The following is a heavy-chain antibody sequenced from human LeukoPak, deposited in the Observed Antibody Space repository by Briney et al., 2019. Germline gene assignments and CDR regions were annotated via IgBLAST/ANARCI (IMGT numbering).Heavy chain of an antibody. CDR1: GGSISSYY. J-gene: IGHJ6*02. CDR3: ARLDSYYYYGMDV. V-gene: IGHV4-59*08. Sequence: SETLSLTYTVSGGSISSYYWSWIRQPPGKGLEWIGYIYYSGSTNYNPSLKSRVTISVDTSKNQFSLKLSSVTAADTAVYYCARLDSYYYYGMDVWGQGTTVTVSS. D-gene: IGHD3-22*01. CDR2: IYYSGST.